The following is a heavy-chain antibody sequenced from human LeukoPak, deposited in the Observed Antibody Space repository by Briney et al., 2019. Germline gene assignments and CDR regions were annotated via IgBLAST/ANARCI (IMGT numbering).Heavy chain of an antibody. V-gene: IGHV1-8*01. Sequence: GASVKVSCKASGYTFTSYDINWVRQATGQGLEWMGWMNPNSGNTGYAQKFQGRVTMTRNTSISTAYMELSSLRSEDTAVYYCARYARYAATYYYYMDVWGKGTTVTISS. D-gene: IGHD5-12*01. CDR1: GYTFTSYD. CDR2: MNPNSGNT. CDR3: ARYARYAATYYYYMDV. J-gene: IGHJ6*03.